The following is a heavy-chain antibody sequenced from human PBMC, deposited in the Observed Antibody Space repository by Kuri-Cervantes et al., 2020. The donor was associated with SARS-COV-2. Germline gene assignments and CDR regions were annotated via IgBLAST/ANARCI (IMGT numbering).Heavy chain of an antibody. Sequence: GGSLRLSCAASGFTFSSYSMNWVRQAPGKGLEWVSSISSTSSYIYYADSVKGRFTISRDNAKNSLYLQMNSLRAEDTAVYYCARGGQVVPPGAYYYHYYYMDVWGKGTTVTVSS. V-gene: IGHV3-21*01. CDR2: ISSTSSYI. D-gene: IGHD6-6*01. CDR3: ARGGQVVPPGAYYYHYYYMDV. CDR1: GFTFSSYS. J-gene: IGHJ6*03.